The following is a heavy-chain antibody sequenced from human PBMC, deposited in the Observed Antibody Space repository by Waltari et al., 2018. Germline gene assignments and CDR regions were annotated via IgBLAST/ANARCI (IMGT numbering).Heavy chain of an antibody. J-gene: IGHJ5*02. Sequence: QVQLQXWGXXLLXPSXTLSXTCAVYGGSFSPYYWSWIRQPPGKGLEWLGEISQXGSTNXNPSLKSRVTXSVDTSKNHFSLNLRSVXAADTAVYXCARGXHYTNYGNWFDXWGQGTLVTVSS. CDR3: ARGXHYTNYGNWFDX. V-gene: IGHV4-34*01. CDR2: ISQXGST. D-gene: IGHD4-4*01. CDR1: GGSFSPYY.